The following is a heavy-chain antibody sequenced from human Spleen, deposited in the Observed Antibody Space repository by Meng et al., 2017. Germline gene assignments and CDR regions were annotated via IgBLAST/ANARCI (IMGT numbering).Heavy chain of an antibody. Sequence: QVKLKQWGAGLLKPSDTLSLPCAVYGGSFSGDYWSWLRQPPGKGLEWIGEINHSGSTNYNPSLKSRVTISVDTSKNQFSLKLSSVTAADTAVYYCARGGDIVATITLDYWGQGTLVTVSS. J-gene: IGHJ4*02. D-gene: IGHD5-12*01. V-gene: IGHV4-34*01. CDR1: GGSFSGDY. CDR2: INHSGST. CDR3: ARGGDIVATITLDY.